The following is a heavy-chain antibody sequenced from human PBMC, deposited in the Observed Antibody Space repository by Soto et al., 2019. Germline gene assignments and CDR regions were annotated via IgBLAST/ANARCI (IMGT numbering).Heavy chain of an antibody. CDR3: TESYYDEVWNGFRDY. CDR1: GFTVSSNY. V-gene: IGHV3-53*01. CDR2: IYSGGTT. J-gene: IGHJ4*02. D-gene: IGHD3-3*01. Sequence: GGSLRLSCAASGFTVSSNYMSWVRQAPGKGLEWVSVIYSGGTTDYGVPVKGRFSISRDDSKNTVYLQMNSLKTEDSAIYYCTESYYDEVWNGFRDYWGQG.